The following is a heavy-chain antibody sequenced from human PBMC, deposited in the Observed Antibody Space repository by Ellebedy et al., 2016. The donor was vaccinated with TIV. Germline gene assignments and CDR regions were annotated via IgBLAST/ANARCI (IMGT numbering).Heavy chain of an antibody. CDR1: GFTVSSNY. D-gene: IGHD2-15*01. CDR2: SKSKRDVEAT. J-gene: IGHJ4*02. V-gene: IGHV3-15*01. Sequence: PGGSLRLSCAASGFTVSSNYMSWVRQAPGKGLEWVGRSKSKRDVEATDYVAPVKGRFTISRDDSKATLYLQMNSLRTEDTAVYYCTTDEGGTRYWGQGTLVTVSS. CDR3: TTDEGGTRY.